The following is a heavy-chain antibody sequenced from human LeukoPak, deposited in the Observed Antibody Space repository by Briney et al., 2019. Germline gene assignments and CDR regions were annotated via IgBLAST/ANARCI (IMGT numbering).Heavy chain of an antibody. Sequence: PGGSLRLSCAASGFTFSSYEMNWVRQAPGKGLEWVSYISSSGSTIYYADSVKGRFTISRDNAKNSLCLQMNSLRAEDTAVYYCAREEQQLADYWGQGTLVTASS. D-gene: IGHD6-13*01. CDR2: ISSSGSTI. CDR3: AREEQQLADY. V-gene: IGHV3-48*03. J-gene: IGHJ4*02. CDR1: GFTFSSYE.